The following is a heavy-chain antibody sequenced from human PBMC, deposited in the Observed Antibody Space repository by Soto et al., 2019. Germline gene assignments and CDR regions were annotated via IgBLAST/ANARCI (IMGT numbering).Heavy chain of an antibody. CDR3: ARDDRSKAAGWWFDP. CDR1: GYTFTSYG. D-gene: IGHD6-13*01. J-gene: IGHJ5*02. Sequence: ASVKVSCKASGYTFTSYGISWVRPAPGQGLEWMGWISAYNGNTNYAQKLQGRVTMTTDTSTSTAYMELRSLRSDDTAVYYCARDDRSKAAGWWFDPWGQGTLVTVSS. V-gene: IGHV1-18*01. CDR2: ISAYNGNT.